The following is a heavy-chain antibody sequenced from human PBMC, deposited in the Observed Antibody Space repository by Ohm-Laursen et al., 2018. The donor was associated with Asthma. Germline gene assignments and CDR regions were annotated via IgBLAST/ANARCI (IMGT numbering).Heavy chain of an antibody. J-gene: IGHJ4*02. Sequence: GTLSLTCTVSAASISSYYWAWIRQPPGQGLVWIGYFFLRGNDNYNSSLKSRVTMSMGTSRDQFSLRLSSVTAADTAVYYCARVGIAARVIDYWGQGTLVTVSS. CDR2: FFLRGND. CDR3: ARVGIAARVIDY. CDR1: AASISSYY. V-gene: IGHV4-59*01. D-gene: IGHD6-6*01.